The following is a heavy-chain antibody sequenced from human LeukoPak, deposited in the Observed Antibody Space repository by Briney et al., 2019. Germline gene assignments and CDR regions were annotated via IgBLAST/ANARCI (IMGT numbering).Heavy chain of an antibody. V-gene: IGHV4-31*03. D-gene: IGHD6-13*01. CDR3: ARSSSWYYNWFDP. Sequence: SQTLSLTCTVSGGSISSGGYYWSWIRQHPGKGLEWIGYIYYSGSTYYNPSLKRRVTISVDTSKNQFSLKLSSVTAADTAVYYCARSSSWYYNWFDPWGQGTLVTVSS. CDR1: GGSISSGGYY. CDR2: IYYSGST. J-gene: IGHJ5*02.